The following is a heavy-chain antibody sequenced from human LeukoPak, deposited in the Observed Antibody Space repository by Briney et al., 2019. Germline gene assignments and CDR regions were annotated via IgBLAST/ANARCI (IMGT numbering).Heavy chain of an antibody. D-gene: IGHD2-21*02. CDR1: GYSISSGYY. CDR3: ARADCGGDCYWGLNAGLPNY. CDR2: IYHSGST. J-gene: IGHJ4*02. Sequence: SSETLSLTCTVSGYSISSGYYWGWIRQPPGKGLEWIGSIYHSGSTYYNPSLKSRVTISVDTSKNQFSLKLSSVTAADTAVYYCARADCGGDCYWGLNAGLPNYWGQGTLVTVSS. V-gene: IGHV4-38-2*02.